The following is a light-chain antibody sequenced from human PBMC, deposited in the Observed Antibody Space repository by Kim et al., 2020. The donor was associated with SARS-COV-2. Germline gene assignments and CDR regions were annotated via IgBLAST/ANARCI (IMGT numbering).Light chain of an antibody. CDR3: QDYESPWT. V-gene: IGKV3-20*01. J-gene: IGKJ1*01. Sequence: LSPGESATLSCRASRPISYSYLAWYQQKPGQAPRLLIFDVSVRPTGIPERFSGSGSGTDFTLTISRLEPEDSAIYYCQDYESPWTFGQGTKVDIK. CDR1: RPISYSY. CDR2: DVS.